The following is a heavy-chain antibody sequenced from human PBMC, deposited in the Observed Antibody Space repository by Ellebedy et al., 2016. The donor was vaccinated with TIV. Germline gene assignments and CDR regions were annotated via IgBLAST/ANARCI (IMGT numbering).Heavy chain of an antibody. D-gene: IGHD3-10*01. CDR3: ARDYYGSGSYSSD. Sequence: PGGSQRLSCEASGFIFSTYGMHWVRQAPGKGLEWVSYISSSSSYTNYADSVKGRFTISRDNAKNSLYLQMNSLRAEDTAVYYCARDYYGSGSYSSDWGQGTLVTVSS. V-gene: IGHV3-21*05. CDR2: ISSSSSYT. CDR1: GFIFSTYG. J-gene: IGHJ4*02.